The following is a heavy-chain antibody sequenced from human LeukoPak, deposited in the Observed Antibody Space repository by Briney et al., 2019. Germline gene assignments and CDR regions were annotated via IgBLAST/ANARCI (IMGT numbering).Heavy chain of an antibody. J-gene: IGHJ3*02. D-gene: IGHD3-10*01. CDR3: ARDGLFGGAFDI. V-gene: IGHV1-2*02. Sequence: ASVKVSCKASGYTFTGYYMHRVRQAPGQGLEWMGWINPNSGGTNYAQKFQGRVTMTRDTSISTAYMELSRLRSDDTAVYYCARDGLFGGAFDIWGQGTMVTVSS. CDR2: INPNSGGT. CDR1: GYTFTGYY.